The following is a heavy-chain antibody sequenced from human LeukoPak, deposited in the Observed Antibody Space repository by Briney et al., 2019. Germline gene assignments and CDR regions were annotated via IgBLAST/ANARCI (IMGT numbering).Heavy chain of an antibody. V-gene: IGHV4-39*01. Sequence: SETLSLTCTVSGGSISISSYYWGWIRQPPGKGLEWIGSIYYSGSTYYNPSLQSRVTISVDTSKTQFSLKLSSVTAADTAVYYCAAPGIAAAGSFDYWGQGTLVTVSS. CDR3: AAPGIAAAGSFDY. J-gene: IGHJ4*02. CDR1: GGSISISSYY. D-gene: IGHD6-13*01. CDR2: IYYSGST.